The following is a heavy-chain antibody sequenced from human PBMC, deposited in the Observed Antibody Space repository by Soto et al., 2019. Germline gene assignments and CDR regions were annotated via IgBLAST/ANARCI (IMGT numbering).Heavy chain of an antibody. CDR1: GGTFSRFY. CDR3: ARGHDSSSYSFFQY. CDR2: MNHSGYS. V-gene: IGHV4-34*01. J-gene: IGHJ1*01. Sequence: QVQLQQWGAGLLKPSETLSLTCDVYGGTFSRFYWSWIRQPPGKGLEWIGEMNHSGYSNYNPSLKSRAAISVDTSKNQVSLRVTSVTAADTAVYFCARGHDSSSYSFFQYWGQGTLVTVSS. D-gene: IGHD6-13*01.